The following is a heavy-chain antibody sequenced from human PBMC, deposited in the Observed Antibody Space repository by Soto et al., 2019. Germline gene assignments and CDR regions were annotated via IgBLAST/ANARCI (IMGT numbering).Heavy chain of an antibody. CDR3: ARAVKYYDILTGYYYYYMDV. J-gene: IGHJ6*03. Sequence: GGSLRLSCAASGFSFRKYAMSWVRQAPGKGLEWVSSIHGGGDSTYYADSVKGRFTVSRDNSKNALYLQMSSLRAEDTAVYYCARAVKYYDILTGYYYYYMDVWGKGTTVTVSS. CDR1: GFSFRKYA. CDR2: IHGGGDST. D-gene: IGHD3-9*01. V-gene: IGHV3-23*01.